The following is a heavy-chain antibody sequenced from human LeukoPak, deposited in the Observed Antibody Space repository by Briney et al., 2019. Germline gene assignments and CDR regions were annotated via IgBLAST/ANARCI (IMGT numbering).Heavy chain of an antibody. CDR3: ARRVDWYFDL. CDR1: GGTFSSYA. J-gene: IGHJ2*01. CDR2: IIPIFCTA. V-gene: IGHV1-69*01. Sequence: GSSVKVSCKTSGGTFSSYAISWVRPAPGQGLEWMGGIIPIFCTANYAQKFQGRVAITADESTSTAYMELSSLRSEDTAVYYCARRVDWYFDLWGRGTLVTVSS. D-gene: IGHD3-3*01.